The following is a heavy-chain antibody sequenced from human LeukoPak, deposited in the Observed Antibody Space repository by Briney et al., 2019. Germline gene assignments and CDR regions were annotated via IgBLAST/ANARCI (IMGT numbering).Heavy chain of an antibody. V-gene: IGHV3-48*02. CDR1: GFTFSSYS. CDR3: ARGSTDIVATISYY. J-gene: IGHJ4*02. D-gene: IGHD5-12*01. CDR2: ISSSSNTI. Sequence: PGGSLRLSCAASGFTFSSYSMNWVRQAPGKGLEWVSYISSSSNTIYYADSVKGRFTISRDNAKNSLYLQMNSLRDEDTAVYYCARGSTDIVATISYYWGQGTLVTVSS.